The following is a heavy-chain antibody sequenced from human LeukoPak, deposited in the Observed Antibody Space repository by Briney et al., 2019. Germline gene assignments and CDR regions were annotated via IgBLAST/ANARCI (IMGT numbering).Heavy chain of an antibody. CDR1: GFAFSGFA. J-gene: IGHJ5*02. Sequence: GGSLRLSCAGSGFAFSGFAMHWVRQAPGKGLEWVAAISYHGRDKYYADAVSGRFTISRDNSKNTLHLEMNSLRTDDTAVYYCTKERGGGGRRINLMVGGYGPWGQGTQVTVSS. V-gene: IGHV3-30*04. CDR3: TKERGGGGRRINLMVGGYGP. D-gene: IGHD3-22*01. CDR2: ISYHGRDK.